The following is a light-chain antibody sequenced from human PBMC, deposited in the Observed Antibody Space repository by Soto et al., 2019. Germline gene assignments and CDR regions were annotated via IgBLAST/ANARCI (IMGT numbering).Light chain of an antibody. CDR2: EDN. J-gene: IGLJ2*01. Sequence: VTQPHSVSESPGKTVTISCTRSSGSIASNYVQWYQQRPGSAPTTVIYEDNQRPSGVPDRFSGSIDSSSNSASLTISGLKTEDEADCYCQSYDSSNPVVFGGGTQLTVL. CDR1: SGSIASNY. CDR3: QSYDSSNPVV. V-gene: IGLV6-57*03.